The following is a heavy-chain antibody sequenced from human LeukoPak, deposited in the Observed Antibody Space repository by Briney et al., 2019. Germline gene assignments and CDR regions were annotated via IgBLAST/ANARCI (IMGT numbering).Heavy chain of an antibody. V-gene: IGHV1-69*01. CDR3: ARPELSAYYDFWSGQMTREYYFDY. D-gene: IGHD3-3*01. CDR1: GGTFSSYA. CDR2: IIPIFGTA. Sequence: SVKVSCKASGGTFSSYANSWVRQAPGQGLEWMGGIIPIFGTANYAQKFQGRVTITADESTSTAYMELSSLRSEDTAVYYCARPELSAYYDFWSGQMTREYYFDYWGQGTLVTVSS. J-gene: IGHJ4*02.